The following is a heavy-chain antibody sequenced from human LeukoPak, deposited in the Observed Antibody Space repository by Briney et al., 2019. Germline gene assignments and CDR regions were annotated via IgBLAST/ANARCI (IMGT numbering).Heavy chain of an antibody. CDR3: ARGSYRPDY. Sequence: GGSLRLSCAASGFTFSSYERNWVRQAPGKGLEWVSYISSSGTTIYYADSVKGRFTISRDNARNSLYLQMNSLRAEDTAVYYCARGSYRPDYWGQGTLVTVSS. J-gene: IGHJ4*02. D-gene: IGHD4-11*01. V-gene: IGHV3-48*03. CDR1: GFTFSSYE. CDR2: ISSSGTTI.